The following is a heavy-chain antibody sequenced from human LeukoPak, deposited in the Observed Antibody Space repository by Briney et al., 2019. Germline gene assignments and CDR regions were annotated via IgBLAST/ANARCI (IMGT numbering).Heavy chain of an antibody. CDR3: AELGITMIGGV. J-gene: IGHJ6*04. CDR2: ISSTGSSI. CDR1: GLTFKAYS. V-gene: IGHV3-21*01. Sequence: KSGGSLRLSCVGAGLTFKAYSMNWVRQAPGKGLEWVSSISSTGSSIYYADSVKGRFTISRDNAKNSLYLQMNSLRAEDTAVYYCAELGITMIGGVWGKGTTVTISS. D-gene: IGHD3-10*02.